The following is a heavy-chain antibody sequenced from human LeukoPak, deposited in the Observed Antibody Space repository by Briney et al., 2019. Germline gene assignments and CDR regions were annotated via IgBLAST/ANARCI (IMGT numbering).Heavy chain of an antibody. Sequence: SETLSLTCAVYGGSFSGYYWSWIRQPPGKGLEWIGEINHSGSTNYNPSLKSRVTISVDTSKNQFSLKLSSVTAADTAVYYCARAEITGTTGGLDVWGQGTTVTVSS. V-gene: IGHV4-34*01. CDR2: INHSGST. CDR1: GGSFSGYY. CDR3: ARAEITGTTGGLDV. J-gene: IGHJ6*02. D-gene: IGHD1-20*01.